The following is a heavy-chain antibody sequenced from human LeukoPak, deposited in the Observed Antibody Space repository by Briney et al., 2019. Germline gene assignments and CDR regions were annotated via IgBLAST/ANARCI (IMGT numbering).Heavy chain of an antibody. CDR1: GFTFSSYS. J-gene: IGHJ4*02. CDR2: ISTSSSYI. CDR3: ARDSLNIVVVPAALPDY. D-gene: IGHD2-2*01. Sequence: GGSLRLSCAASGFTFSSYSMNWVRQAPGKGLEWVSSISTSSSYIYYADSVRGRFTISRDNAKNSLYLQMNSLRAEDTAMYYCARDSLNIVVVPAALPDYWGQGTLVTVSS. V-gene: IGHV3-21*01.